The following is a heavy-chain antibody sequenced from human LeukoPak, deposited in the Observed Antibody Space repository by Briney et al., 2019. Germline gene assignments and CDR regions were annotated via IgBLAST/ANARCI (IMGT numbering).Heavy chain of an antibody. Sequence: GGSLRLSCAASGFIFSNYAMSWVRQAPGKGLEWVSGISGSGGSTYCADSVKGRFTISRDNSKDTLYLQMNSLRAEDTAVYYCAKSYHSDYYDSSGYYPFDYWGQGTLVTVSS. CDR2: ISGSGGST. CDR3: AKSYHSDYYDSSGYYPFDY. V-gene: IGHV3-23*01. CDR1: GFIFSNYA. D-gene: IGHD3-22*01. J-gene: IGHJ4*02.